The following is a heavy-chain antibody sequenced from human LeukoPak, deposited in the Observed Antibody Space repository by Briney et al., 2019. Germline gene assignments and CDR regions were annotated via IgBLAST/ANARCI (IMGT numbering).Heavy chain of an antibody. V-gene: IGHV4-4*07. CDR1: GGSVSSYY. CDR2: IYSTGST. CDR3: ARGVVVAGLRYYFDS. Sequence: SQTLSPIRTVSGGSVSSYYRGSIRQPAGKGLEWIVRIYSTGSTKYSPSLESRLTMSLDTSKDQFSLKLTSVTAADTAVYYWARGVVVAGLRYYFDSWGQGSLVSVSS. J-gene: IGHJ4*02. D-gene: IGHD6-19*01.